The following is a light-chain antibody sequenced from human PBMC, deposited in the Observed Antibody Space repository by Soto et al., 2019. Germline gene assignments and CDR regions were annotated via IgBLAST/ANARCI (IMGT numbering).Light chain of an antibody. J-gene: IGKJ5*01. Sequence: DIQMTQSPSSLSASVGDRVTITCRASLRIGTYLNWFQQKPGKAPKILIYAASSLHSGVPSRFSGSGSGTEFTLTISSLQPDDFATYYCQQYMLYPITFGQGTRLEIK. CDR1: LRIGTY. V-gene: IGKV1-39*01. CDR2: AAS. CDR3: QQYMLYPIT.